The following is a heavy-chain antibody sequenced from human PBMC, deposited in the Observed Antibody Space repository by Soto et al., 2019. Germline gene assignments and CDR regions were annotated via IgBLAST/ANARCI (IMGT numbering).Heavy chain of an antibody. Sequence: GGSLRLSCAASGFTFSRNWMSWVRQAPGKGLEWVANIKEDGSAKYYADAVKGRFNLSRDNVENSLYLQMNSLRAEDTAVYYCARDGDGYPAWGQGTLVTVSS. D-gene: IGHD1-1*01. CDR1: GFTFSRNW. J-gene: IGHJ5*02. CDR2: IKEDGSAK. CDR3: ARDGDGYPA. V-gene: IGHV3-7*01.